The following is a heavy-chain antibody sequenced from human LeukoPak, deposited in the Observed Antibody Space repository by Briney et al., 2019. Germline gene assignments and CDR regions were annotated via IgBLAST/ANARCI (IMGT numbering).Heavy chain of an antibody. V-gene: IGHV1-3*03. CDR1: AYSFTPYA. Sequence: ASVKVSCKTSAYSFTPYAMHWVRQAPGQRLEWMGWINAGNGNTKYSQEFQGRVTITRDTSASTAYMELSSLRSEDMAVYYCARDGEVSYYYDSSGYYYDYWGQGTLVTVSS. D-gene: IGHD3-22*01. CDR2: INAGNGNT. CDR3: ARDGEVSYYYDSSGYYYDY. J-gene: IGHJ4*02.